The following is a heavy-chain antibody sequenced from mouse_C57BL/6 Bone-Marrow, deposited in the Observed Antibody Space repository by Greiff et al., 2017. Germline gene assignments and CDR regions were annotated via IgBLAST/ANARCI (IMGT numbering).Heavy chain of an antibody. CDR3: ASRRDYGYWAPFAY. D-gene: IGHD2-2*01. J-gene: IGHJ3*01. Sequence: EVMLVESGGGLVKPGGSLKLSCAAPGFTFSSYGMSWVRQTPDKRLEWVATISSGGSYNYYPDSVKGRFTISRDNAKNTLYLQMSSLKSEDTAMYYCASRRDYGYWAPFAYWGQGTLVTVSA. CDR2: ISSGGSYN. CDR1: GFTFSSYG. V-gene: IGHV5-6*03.